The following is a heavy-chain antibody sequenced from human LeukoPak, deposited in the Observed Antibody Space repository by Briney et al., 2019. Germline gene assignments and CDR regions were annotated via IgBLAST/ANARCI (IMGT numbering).Heavy chain of an antibody. Sequence: SETLSLTCTVSGGSISSYYWSWIRQPPGKGLEWIGYIYYSGSTNYNPSLKSRVTISVDTSKNQFSPKLSSVTAADTAVYYCARDRAHYYYDSSGSIGYYYYGMDVWGQGTTVTVSS. J-gene: IGHJ6*02. D-gene: IGHD3-22*01. CDR2: IYYSGST. CDR1: GGSISSYY. CDR3: ARDRAHYYYDSSGSIGYYYYGMDV. V-gene: IGHV4-59*01.